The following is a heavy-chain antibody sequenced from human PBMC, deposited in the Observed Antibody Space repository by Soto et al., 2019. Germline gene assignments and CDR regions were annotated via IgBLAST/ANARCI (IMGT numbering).Heavy chain of an antibody. CDR3: XXXXXXXXTVGY. V-gene: IGHV4-30-4*01. J-gene: IGHJ4*02. Sequence: QVQLQESGPGLVKPSQTLSLTCTVSGGSISSGDYYWSWIRQPPGKGLEWIGYIYYSGSTYYNPXXXXXXXXXXXXXXXXXXXXXXXXXXXXXXXXXXXXXXXXXXTVGYWGQGTLVTVSS. CDR1: GGSISSGDYY. CDR2: IYYSGST.